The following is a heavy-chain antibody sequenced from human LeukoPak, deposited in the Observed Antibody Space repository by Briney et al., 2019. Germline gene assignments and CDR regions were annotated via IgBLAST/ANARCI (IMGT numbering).Heavy chain of an antibody. V-gene: IGHV4-59*11. Sequence: PSETLSLTCAVSDDSFSSHYWTWIRQPPGKGLEWIGYISYIGSTNYNPSLKSRVTVSIDTSKDQFSLKLSSVTAADTAVYYCARDLVTVTKGFDIWGQGTMVSVSS. CDR2: ISYIGST. CDR3: ARDLVTVTKGFDI. J-gene: IGHJ3*02. D-gene: IGHD4-17*01. CDR1: DDSFSSHY.